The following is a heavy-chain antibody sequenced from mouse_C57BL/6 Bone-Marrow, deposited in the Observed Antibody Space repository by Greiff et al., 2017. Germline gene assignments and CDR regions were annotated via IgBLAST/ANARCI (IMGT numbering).Heavy chain of an antibody. CDR3: AAYYYGSFYAMDY. CDR2: IWGVGST. J-gene: IGHJ4*01. Sequence: QVQLKESGPGLVAPSQSLSITCTVSGFSLTSYGVDWVRQSPGKGLEWLGVIWGVGSTNYNSALKSRLSISKENSNSQVFLKMNSLQTDDTAMYYCAAYYYGSFYAMDYWGQGTSVTVTA. CDR1: GFSLTSYG. V-gene: IGHV2-6*01. D-gene: IGHD1-1*01.